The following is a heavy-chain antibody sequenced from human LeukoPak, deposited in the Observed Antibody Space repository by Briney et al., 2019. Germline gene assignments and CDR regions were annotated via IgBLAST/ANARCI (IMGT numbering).Heavy chain of an antibody. CDR2: TYYRSKWYN. D-gene: IGHD2-21*01. V-gene: IGHV6-1*01. Sequence: SQTLSLTCAISGDSVSSNSAAWSWIRQSPSRGLEWLGRTYYRSKWYNDYAVSVKSRITINPDTSKNQFSLQLNSVTPEDTAVYYCAREIAEFSTPYYYYYYGMDVWGQGTTVTVSS. CDR1: GDSVSSNSAA. J-gene: IGHJ6*02. CDR3: AREIAEFSTPYYYYYYGMDV.